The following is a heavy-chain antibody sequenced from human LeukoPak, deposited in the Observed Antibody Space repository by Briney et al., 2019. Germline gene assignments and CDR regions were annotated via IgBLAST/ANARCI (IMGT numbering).Heavy chain of an antibody. CDR1: GYTFTSYG. V-gene: IGHV1-18*01. CDR2: ISAYNGNT. J-gene: IGHJ5*02. CDR3: ARLSTDSSGYYYVWWFDP. D-gene: IGHD3-22*01. Sequence: ASVKVSCKASGYTFTSYGISWVRQAPGQGLEWMEWISAYNGNTNYAQKLQGRVTMTTDTSTSTAYMELRSLRSDDTAVYYCARLSTDSSGYYYVWWFDPWGQGTLVTVSS.